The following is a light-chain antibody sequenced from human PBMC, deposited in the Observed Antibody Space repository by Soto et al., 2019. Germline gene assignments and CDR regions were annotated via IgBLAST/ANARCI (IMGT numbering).Light chain of an antibody. Sequence: DTQLTQSPSFLSASVGDRVTIACRASQDVSRSVGWYQQKPGTAPKLLISAASTLNSGVPSRFSGSGSGTDFTLTISSLQAEDFATYYCQHLWTNPLTFGEGTKVEI. V-gene: IGKV1-9*01. CDR3: QHLWTNPLT. CDR1: QDVSRS. CDR2: AAS. J-gene: IGKJ4*01.